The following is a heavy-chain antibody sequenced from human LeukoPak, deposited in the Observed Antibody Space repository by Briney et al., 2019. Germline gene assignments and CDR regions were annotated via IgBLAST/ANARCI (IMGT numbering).Heavy chain of an antibody. Sequence: SETLSLTCTVSGGSISSYYWSWIRQSAGKGLEWIGRIYTSGSTNYNPSLKSRVTMSVDTSKNQFSLKLSSVTAADTAVYYCASQHYGSGGYYWYFDLWGRGTLVTVSS. J-gene: IGHJ2*01. V-gene: IGHV4-4*07. D-gene: IGHD3-10*01. CDR3: ASQHYGSGGYYWYFDL. CDR1: GGSISSYY. CDR2: IYTSGST.